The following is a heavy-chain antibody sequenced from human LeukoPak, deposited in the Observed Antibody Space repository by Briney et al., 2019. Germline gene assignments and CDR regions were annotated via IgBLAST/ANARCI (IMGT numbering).Heavy chain of an antibody. J-gene: IGHJ4*02. Sequence: GGSLILSCAASGFIFNNFAMTWVRQAPGKGLEWISTVNGDGDYTYYADFVKGRFTISRDNSKNTLYLQMNSLRAEDTAVYSCAKGRELAGDYGVFDYWGQGTLVTVSS. D-gene: IGHD4-17*01. V-gene: IGHV3-23*01. CDR1: GFIFNNFA. CDR3: AKGRELAGDYGVFDY. CDR2: VNGDGDYT.